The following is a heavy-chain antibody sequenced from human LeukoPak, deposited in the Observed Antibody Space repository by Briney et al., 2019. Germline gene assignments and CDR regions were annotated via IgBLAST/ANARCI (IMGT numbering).Heavy chain of an antibody. V-gene: IGHV3-9*01. CDR2: LSWNSQSI. J-gene: IGHJ4*02. Sequence: GGSLRLSCAASGFTFNDYPMIWVRQAPGKGLEWVAGLSWNSQSIGYADSVKGRFTISRDNAENSLYLQMNNLRVEDTALYYCAKESGTYYYFDYWGQGTLVTVSS. D-gene: IGHD1-26*01. CDR3: AKESGTYYYFDY. CDR1: GFTFNDYP.